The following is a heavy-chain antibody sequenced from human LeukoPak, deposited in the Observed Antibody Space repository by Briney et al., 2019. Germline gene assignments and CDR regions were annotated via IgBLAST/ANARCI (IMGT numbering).Heavy chain of an antibody. J-gene: IGHJ4*02. CDR1: GFTFSSYW. CDR2: ISWNSGSI. Sequence: GGSLRLSCAASGFTFSSYWMSWVRQAPGKGLEWVSGISWNSGSIGYADSVKGRFTISRDNAKNFLYLQMNSLRAEDTALYYCAKDISGSGKYYFDYWGQGTLVTVSS. CDR3: AKDISGSGKYYFDY. V-gene: IGHV3-9*01. D-gene: IGHD3-10*01.